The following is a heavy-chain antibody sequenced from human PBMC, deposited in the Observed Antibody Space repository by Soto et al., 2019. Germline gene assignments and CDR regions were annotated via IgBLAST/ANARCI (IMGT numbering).Heavy chain of an antibody. V-gene: IGHV3-23*01. CDR1: GFTFSSYA. CDR2: ISGSGGST. D-gene: IGHD5-12*01. J-gene: IGHJ4*02. CDR3: AKGDVIVATIPFDY. Sequence: EVQLLESGGGLVQPGGSLRLSCAASGFTFSSYAMSWVRQAPGKGLEWVAAISGSGGSTYYADSVKGRCTSSRDNSTNRLDLQMNSLRPEDTAVYYWAKGDVIVATIPFDYWGQGTLVTVSS.